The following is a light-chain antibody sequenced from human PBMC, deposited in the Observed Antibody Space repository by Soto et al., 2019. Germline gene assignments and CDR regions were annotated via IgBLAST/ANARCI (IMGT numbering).Light chain of an antibody. J-gene: IGKJ1*01. CDR2: GAS. V-gene: IGKV3-15*01. Sequence: EIVMTQSPATLSVSPGERATLSCRASASVSSNLVWYQQKPGQAPMLLIYGASTRASGIPARFSGSGSGTDFTLTISSLQSEDFAVYYCHQNNNWPRTFGQGTKVEIK. CDR3: HQNNNWPRT. CDR1: ASVSSN.